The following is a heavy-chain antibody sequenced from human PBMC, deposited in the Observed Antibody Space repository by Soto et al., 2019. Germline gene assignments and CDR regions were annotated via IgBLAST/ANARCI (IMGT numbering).Heavy chain of an antibody. D-gene: IGHD3-9*01. CDR3: ARSPPPDDILTGYYFRFDY. CDR2: IIPILGIA. V-gene: IGHV1-69*02. CDR1: GGTFSSYT. Sequence: SVKVSCKASGGTFSSYTISWVRQAPGQGLEWMGRIIPILGIANYAQKFQGRVTITADKSTSTAYMELSSLRSEDTAVYYCARSPPPDDILTGYYFRFDYWGQGTLVTVSS. J-gene: IGHJ4*02.